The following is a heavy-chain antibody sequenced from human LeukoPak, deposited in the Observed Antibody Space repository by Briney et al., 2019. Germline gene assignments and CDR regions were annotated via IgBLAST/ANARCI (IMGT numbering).Heavy chain of an antibody. CDR2: ISAYNGNT. V-gene: IGHV1-18*01. D-gene: IGHD3-3*01. CDR3: ARDRRITIFGVVITPLNY. CDR1: GYTFTSYG. J-gene: IGHJ4*02. Sequence: GASVKVSCKASGYTFTSYGISWVRQAPGQGLEWMGWISAYNGNTNYAQKLQGRVTMTTDTSTSTAYMELRSLRSDGTAVYYCARDRRITIFGVVITPLNYWGQGTLVTVSS.